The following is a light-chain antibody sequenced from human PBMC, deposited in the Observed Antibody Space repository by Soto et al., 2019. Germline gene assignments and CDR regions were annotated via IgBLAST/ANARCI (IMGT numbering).Light chain of an antibody. Sequence: QSALTQPASVSGSPGQSITISCTGTSSDVGGYNSVSWYQQHPGKAPKLMIDDVSNRPSGVSNRFSGSKSVNTASLTISGLQAEDEADYYCSSYTSSSTVVFGGGTKLTVL. CDR3: SSYTSSSTVV. J-gene: IGLJ2*01. CDR2: DVS. V-gene: IGLV2-14*01. CDR1: SSDVGGYNS.